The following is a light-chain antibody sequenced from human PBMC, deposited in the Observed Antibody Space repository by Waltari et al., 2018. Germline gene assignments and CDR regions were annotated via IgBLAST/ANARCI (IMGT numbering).Light chain of an antibody. CDR3: QAWDSTTVV. CDR1: TLGDKF. Sequence: SYELTQPPSVSVSPGQTARITCSGDTLGDKFACWYQLKPGQSPVLVIYQDSKRPSGIPERFSGSNSGNTATLTISGTQAMDEADYYCQAWDSTTVVFGGGTKLTVL. J-gene: IGLJ2*01. V-gene: IGLV3-1*01. CDR2: QDS.